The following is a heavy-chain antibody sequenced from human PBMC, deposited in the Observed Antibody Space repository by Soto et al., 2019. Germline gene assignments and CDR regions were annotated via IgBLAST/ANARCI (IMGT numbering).Heavy chain of an antibody. Sequence: SETLSLTCAVFGGSFSGYYWSWIRQPPGKGLEWIGEINHSGSTNYNPSLKSRVTISVDTSKNQFSLKLSSVTAADTAVYYCASSSGSGSYSSLYYYGMDVWGQGTTVTV. CDR3: ASSSGSGSYSSLYYYGMDV. V-gene: IGHV4-34*01. J-gene: IGHJ6*02. D-gene: IGHD3-10*01. CDR2: INHSGST. CDR1: GGSFSGYY.